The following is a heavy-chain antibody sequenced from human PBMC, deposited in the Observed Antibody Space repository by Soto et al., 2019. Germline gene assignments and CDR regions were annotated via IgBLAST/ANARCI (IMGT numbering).Heavy chain of an antibody. CDR2: INWNGGST. D-gene: IGHD2-2*01. CDR3: ASLGYCSSTSCVDI. Sequence: SGGSLRLSCAASGFTFDDYGMSWVRQAPGKGLEWVSGINWNGGSTGYADSVKGRFTISRDNAKNSLYLQMNSLRAEDTALYHCASLGYCSSTSCVDIWGQGTMVTVSS. J-gene: IGHJ3*02. CDR1: GFTFDDYG. V-gene: IGHV3-20*01.